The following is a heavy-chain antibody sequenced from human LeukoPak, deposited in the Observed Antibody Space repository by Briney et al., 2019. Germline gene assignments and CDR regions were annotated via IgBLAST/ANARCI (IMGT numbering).Heavy chain of an antibody. CDR3: ASSVGYYYGSGSYFSFDY. Sequence: ASVKVSRKASGYTFTSYYMHWVRQAPGQGLEWMGIINPSGGSTSYAQKFQGRVTMTRDTSTSTVYMELSSLRSEDTAVYYCASSVGYYYGSGSYFSFDYWGQGTLVTVSS. CDR2: INPSGGST. D-gene: IGHD3-10*01. V-gene: IGHV1-46*01. CDR1: GYTFTSYY. J-gene: IGHJ4*02.